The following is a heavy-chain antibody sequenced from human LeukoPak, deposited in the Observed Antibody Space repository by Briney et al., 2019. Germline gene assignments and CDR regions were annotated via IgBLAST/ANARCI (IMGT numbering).Heavy chain of an antibody. CDR3: ARDLHYYVAMDV. V-gene: IGHV3-74*01. CDR1: AFTFSSYW. CDR2: INSDGSST. J-gene: IGHJ6*01. D-gene: IGHD3-10*02. Sequence: PGWALRLSCAASAFTFSSYWMHWVRQAPGKGLVWVSRINSDGSSTSYADSVKGRFTISRDNSKSMLFLQLNSLRAEDTALYYCARDLHYYVAMDVWGQGTTVTVSS.